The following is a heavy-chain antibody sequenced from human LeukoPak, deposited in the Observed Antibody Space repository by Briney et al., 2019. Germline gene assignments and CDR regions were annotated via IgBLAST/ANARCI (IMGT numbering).Heavy chain of an antibody. CDR2: VYSGGST. CDR3: ARAVSGSSPSDY. CDR1: GSTFSSSA. V-gene: IGHV3-53*01. Sequence: GGSLRLSCAASGSTFSSSAMSWVRQAPGKGLEWVSVVYSGGSTYYADSVKGRFTISRDNSKNTLYLQMNSLRAEDTAVYYCARAVSGSSPSDYWGQGTLVTVSS. J-gene: IGHJ4*02. D-gene: IGHD3-16*01.